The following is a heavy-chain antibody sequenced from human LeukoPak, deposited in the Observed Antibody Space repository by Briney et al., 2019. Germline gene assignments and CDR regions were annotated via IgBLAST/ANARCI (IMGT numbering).Heavy chain of an antibody. V-gene: IGHV4-59*01. D-gene: IGHD6-19*01. J-gene: IGHJ4*02. CDR3: ARDPQGWVRFDS. CDR2: IYSSGNT. CDR1: GASTSTYY. Sequence: SETLSLTCTVSGASTSTYYWSWIRQPPGKGLEWIGYIYSSGNTNYNPSLKGRVTISVDTSKNQFSLKLSSVTAADTAMYYCARDPQGWVRFDSWGQGILVTVSS.